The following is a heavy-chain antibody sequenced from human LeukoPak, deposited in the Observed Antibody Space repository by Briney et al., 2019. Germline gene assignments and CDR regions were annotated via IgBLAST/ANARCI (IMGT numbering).Heavy chain of an antibody. CDR2: ISRSGNTT. Sequence: PGGSLRLSCAVSGFTFSNLAMSWVRQAPGKGLEWVSCISRSGNTTYYADSVQGRFTISRDNSKSALYLQMNSLRVEDTAVYYCARDDFANVNGDPYYYYGMDVWGQGTTVTVSS. J-gene: IGHJ6*02. D-gene: IGHD4-17*01. V-gene: IGHV3-23*01. CDR1: GFTFSNLA. CDR3: ARDDFANVNGDPYYYYGMDV.